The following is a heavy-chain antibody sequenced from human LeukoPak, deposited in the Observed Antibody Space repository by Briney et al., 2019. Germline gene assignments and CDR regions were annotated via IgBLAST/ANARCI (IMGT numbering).Heavy chain of an antibody. D-gene: IGHD3-10*01. CDR1: GFTFYDYS. J-gene: IGHJ4*02. CDR3: AKDRGQAY. Sequence: GGALRLSCGASGFTFYDYSMHRGRQAPGKGLEWVSGISWNSGSIGYADSVKGRFTISRDNAKNSLYLQMNSLRAEDTAVYYCAKDRGQAYWGQGTLVTVSS. V-gene: IGHV3-9*01. CDR2: ISWNSGSI.